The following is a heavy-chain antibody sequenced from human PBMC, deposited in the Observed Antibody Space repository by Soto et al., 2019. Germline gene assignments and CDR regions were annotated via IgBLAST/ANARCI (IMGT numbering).Heavy chain of an antibody. J-gene: IGHJ6*02. D-gene: IGHD4-17*01. V-gene: IGHV5-51*01. CDR2: IYPGDSDT. Sequence: GESLKISCKGSGYSFTSYWIGWVRQMPGKGLEWMGIIYPGDSDTRYSPSFQGQVTISADKSISTAYLQWSSLKASDTAMYYCATTGSGTKVTPWSYYYYGMDVWGQGTTVTVSS. CDR3: ATTGSGTKVTPWSYYYYGMDV. CDR1: GYSFTSYW.